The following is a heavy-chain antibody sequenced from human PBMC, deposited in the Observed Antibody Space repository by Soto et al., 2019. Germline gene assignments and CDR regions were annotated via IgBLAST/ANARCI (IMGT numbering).Heavy chain of an antibody. J-gene: IGHJ4*02. CDR2: IGPESGAT. D-gene: IGHD1-26*01. Sequence: ASVKVSCKASGYTFTGHYIHWVRQAPEQGPEWMGEIGPESGATRYAQKFQGRVTMTRDMSITTVYMELNNLSPDDTAVYYCGRGRSGQIVVFYWGQGTPVTVSS. CDR1: GYTFTGHY. CDR3: GRGRSGQIVVFY. V-gene: IGHV1-2*02.